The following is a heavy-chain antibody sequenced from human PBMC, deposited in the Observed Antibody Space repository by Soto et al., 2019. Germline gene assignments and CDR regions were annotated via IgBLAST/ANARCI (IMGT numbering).Heavy chain of an antibody. J-gene: IGHJ5*02. CDR3: AQSIYSYGEYDWVDP. V-gene: IGHV1-8*01. CDR1: GYTFTSYD. D-gene: IGHD5-18*01. Sequence: QVQLVQSGAEVKKPGASVKVSCKASGYTFTSYDINWVRQATGQGLEWMGWMNPNSGNTGYAQKFQGRVTMTRKTSKSTDNMELNSLRSEDTAVYYCAQSIYSYGEYDWVDPWGQGTLVTVSS. CDR2: MNPNSGNT.